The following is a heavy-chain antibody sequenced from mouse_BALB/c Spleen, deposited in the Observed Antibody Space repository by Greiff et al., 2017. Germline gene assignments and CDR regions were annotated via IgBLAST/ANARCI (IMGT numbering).Heavy chain of an antibody. CDR2: IDPANGNT. CDR3: ARNWRNWYFDV. J-gene: IGHJ1*01. D-gene: IGHD4-1*01. V-gene: IGHV14-3*02. CDR1: GFNIKDTY. Sequence: EVKLQESGAELVKPGASVKLSCTASGFNIKDTYMHWVKQRPEQGLEWIGRIDPANGNTKYDPRFQGKATRTADPSSNTAYLQLSSLTSEDTAVDYCARNWRNWYFDVWGAGTTVTVSS.